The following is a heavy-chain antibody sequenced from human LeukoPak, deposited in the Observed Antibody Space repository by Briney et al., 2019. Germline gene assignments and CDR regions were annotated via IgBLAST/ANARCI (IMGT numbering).Heavy chain of an antibody. Sequence: ASVKVSCKASGGTFSSYAISWVRQAPGQGLEWMGRIIPIFGTANYAQKFQGRVTMTTDASTSTAYMELSSLRSEDTAVYYCARAYGEDAFDIWGQGTMVTVSS. D-gene: IGHD4/OR15-4a*01. CDR3: ARAYGEDAFDI. CDR1: GGTFSSYA. J-gene: IGHJ3*02. CDR2: IIPIFGTA. V-gene: IGHV1-69*05.